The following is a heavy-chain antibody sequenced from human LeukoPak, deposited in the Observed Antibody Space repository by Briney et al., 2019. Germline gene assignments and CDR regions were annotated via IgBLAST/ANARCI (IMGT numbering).Heavy chain of an antibody. Sequence: SETLSLTCTVSGGSISSYYWSWIRQPPGKGLEWIGYIYYSGSTNYNPSLKSRVTISVDTSKNQFSLKLSSVTAADTAVYYCARRVGYGSGSYYNLPYYYYYYMDVWGKGTTVTISS. V-gene: IGHV4-59*12. CDR3: ARRVGYGSGSYYNLPYYYYYYMDV. J-gene: IGHJ6*03. CDR1: GGSISSYY. D-gene: IGHD3-10*01. CDR2: IYYSGST.